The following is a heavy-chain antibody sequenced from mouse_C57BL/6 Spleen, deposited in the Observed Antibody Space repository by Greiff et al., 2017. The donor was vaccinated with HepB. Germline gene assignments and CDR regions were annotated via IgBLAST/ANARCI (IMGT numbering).Heavy chain of an antibody. D-gene: IGHD2-5*01. CDR3: AREDTYYSNYVFAY. CDR1: GYTFTSYW. Sequence: QVQLQQPGAELVKPGASVKLSCKASGYTFTSYWMHWVKQRPGQGLEWIGMIHPNSGSTNYNEKFKSKATLTVDKSSSTAYMQLSSLTSEDSAVYYCAREDTYYSNYVFAYWGQGTLVTVSA. V-gene: IGHV1-64*01. CDR2: IHPNSGST. J-gene: IGHJ3*01.